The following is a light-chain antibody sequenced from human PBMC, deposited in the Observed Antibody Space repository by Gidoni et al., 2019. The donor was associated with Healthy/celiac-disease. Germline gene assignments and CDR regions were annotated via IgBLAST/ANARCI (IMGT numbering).Light chain of an antibody. Sequence: QSALTQPRSVSWSPGQSVTFSCTGTSSDVGGYNYVSWYQQHPGKAPKLMIYDGSKRPSGVPDRFSGSKSGNTASLTISGLQAEDEADYYCCSYAGSYTVVFGGGTKLTVL. J-gene: IGLJ2*01. CDR3: CSYAGSYTVV. V-gene: IGLV2-11*01. CDR1: SSDVGGYNY. CDR2: DGS.